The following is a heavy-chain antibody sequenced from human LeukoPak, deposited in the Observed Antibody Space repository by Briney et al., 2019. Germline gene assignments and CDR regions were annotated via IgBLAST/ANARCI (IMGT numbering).Heavy chain of an antibody. Sequence: GGSLRLSCAASGFSFTTYWMSWVRQAPGKGLEWVANINQDGTEKYYVDSVKGRFTISRDNAKNALYLQINSLRAEDTAVYYCAKDLHYGSADYWGQRTLVTVSS. D-gene: IGHD3-10*01. J-gene: IGHJ4*02. CDR2: INQDGTEK. CDR1: GFSFTTYW. CDR3: AKDLHYGSADY. V-gene: IGHV3-7*01.